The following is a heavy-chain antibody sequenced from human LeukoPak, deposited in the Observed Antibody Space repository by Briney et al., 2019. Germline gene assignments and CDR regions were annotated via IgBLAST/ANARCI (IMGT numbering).Heavy chain of an antibody. CDR3: AKGGSRHADY. V-gene: IGHV3-74*01. CDR1: GITFSSYW. J-gene: IGHJ4*02. D-gene: IGHD6-13*01. Sequence: GGSLRLSCAASGITFSSYWMHWVRQAPGKGLVWVSRINSDGSSTSYADSVKGRFTISRDNAKNTLYLQMNSLRAEDTAVYLCAKGGSRHADYWGQGTLVTVSS. CDR2: INSDGSST.